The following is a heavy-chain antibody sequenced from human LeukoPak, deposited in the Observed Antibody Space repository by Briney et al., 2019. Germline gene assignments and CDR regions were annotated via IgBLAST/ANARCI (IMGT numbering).Heavy chain of an antibody. Sequence: SETLSLTCTVSGGSISTYYWNWIRQPPGKGLEWIGYIYYSGSTTYNPSLKSRVTISVDTSKNQFSLNLSSVTAADTAVYYCVRDQCSGGSCYPGWFDPWGQGTLVTVSS. J-gene: IGHJ5*02. V-gene: IGHV4-59*01. CDR1: GGSISTYY. D-gene: IGHD2-15*01. CDR2: IYYSGST. CDR3: VRDQCSGGSCYPGWFDP.